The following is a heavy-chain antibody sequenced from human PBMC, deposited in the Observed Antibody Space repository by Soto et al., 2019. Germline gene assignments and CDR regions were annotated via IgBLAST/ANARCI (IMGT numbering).Heavy chain of an antibody. V-gene: IGHV4-34*01. CDR2: INHSGST. CDR3: ARGGAITMVRGPLSFDP. Sequence: SETLSLTCTVSGGSISSYYWSWIRQPPGKGLEWIGEINHSGSTNYNPSLKSRVTISVDTSKDQFSLKLSSVTAADTAVYYCARGGAITMVRGPLSFDPWGQGTLVTVSS. CDR1: GGSISSYY. D-gene: IGHD3-10*01. J-gene: IGHJ5*02.